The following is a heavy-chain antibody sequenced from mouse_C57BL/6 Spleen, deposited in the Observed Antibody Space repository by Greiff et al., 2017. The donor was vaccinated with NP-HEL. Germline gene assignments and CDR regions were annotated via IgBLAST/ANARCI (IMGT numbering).Heavy chain of an antibody. CDR1: GFSLTSYG. J-gene: IGHJ3*01. V-gene: IGHV2-2*01. CDR3: ARDADWFAY. CDR2: IWSGGST. Sequence: QVQLQQSGPGLVQPSQSLSITCTVSGFSLTSYGVHWVRQSPGKGLEWLGVIWSGGSTDYNAAFISRLSISKDNSKSQVFFKMNSRQADDTAIYYCARDADWFAYWGQGTLVTVSA.